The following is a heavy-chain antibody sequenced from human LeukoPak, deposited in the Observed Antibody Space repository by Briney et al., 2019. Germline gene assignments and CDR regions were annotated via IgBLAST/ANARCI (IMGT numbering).Heavy chain of an antibody. CDR3: ARDNNGYVWGSYRYTWFDP. CDR1: GYTFTSYG. D-gene: IGHD3-16*02. J-gene: IGHJ5*02. Sequence: ASVKVSCKASGYTFTSYGISWVRQAPGQGLEWMGWISAYNGNTNYAQKLQGRVTMTTDTSTSTAYTELRSLRSDDTAVYYCARDNNGYVWGSYRYTWFDPWGQGTLVTVSS. V-gene: IGHV1-18*01. CDR2: ISAYNGNT.